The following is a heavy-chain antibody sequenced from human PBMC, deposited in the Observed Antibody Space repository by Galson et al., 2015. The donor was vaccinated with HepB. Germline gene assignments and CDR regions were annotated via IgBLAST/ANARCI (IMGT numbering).Heavy chain of an antibody. CDR1: GFSLSTSGMC. J-gene: IGHJ5*02. V-gene: IGHV2-70*11. D-gene: IGHD4-17*01. CDR3: ARTLMTTVTTYWFDP. CDR2: IDWDDDK. Sequence: PALVKPTQTLTLTCTFSGFSLSTSGMCVSWIRQPPGKALEWLARIDWDDDKYYSTSLKTRLTISKDTSKNQVVLTMTNMDPVDTATYYCARTLMTTVTTYWFDPWGQGTLVTVSS.